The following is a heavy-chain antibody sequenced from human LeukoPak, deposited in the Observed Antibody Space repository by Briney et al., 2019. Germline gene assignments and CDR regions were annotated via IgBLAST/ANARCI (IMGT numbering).Heavy chain of an antibody. V-gene: IGHV3-30*04. Sequence: GGSLRLSCAASGFTFSSYAMHWVRQAPGKGLEWVAVISYDGSNKYYADSVKGRFTISRDNSKNTLYLQMNSLRAEDTAVYYCARGIVVGRNWFDPWGQGTLVTVSS. J-gene: IGHJ5*02. CDR2: ISYDGSNK. CDR3: ARGIVVGRNWFDP. D-gene: IGHD2-2*01. CDR1: GFTFSSYA.